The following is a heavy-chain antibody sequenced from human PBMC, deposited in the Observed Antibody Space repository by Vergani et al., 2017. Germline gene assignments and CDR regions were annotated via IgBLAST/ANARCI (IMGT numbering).Heavy chain of an antibody. CDR1: GGSFSGYY. V-gene: IGHV4-34*01. D-gene: IGHD3-10*01. J-gene: IGHJ6*02. CDR3: AGVSGPVVRGHYGMDV. CDR2: INHSGST. Sequence: QVQLQQWGAGLLKPSETLSLTCAVYGGSFSGYYWSWIRKPPGKGLEWIGEINHSGSTNNNPSLKSRVTISVDTSKNQFSLKLSSVTAADTAVYYCAGVSGPVVRGHYGMDVWGQGTTVTVSS.